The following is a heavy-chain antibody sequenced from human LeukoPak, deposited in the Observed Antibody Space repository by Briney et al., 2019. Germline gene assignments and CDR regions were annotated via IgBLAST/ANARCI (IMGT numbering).Heavy chain of an antibody. J-gene: IGHJ4*02. Sequence: GGSLRLSCAASGFTFSSYWMHWVRHAPGKGLVWVSRINSDGSSTNYADSVKGRFTISRDNAKNTLYLQMNSLRAEVTAVYYCAMGPYYYDSSGYYYWGQGTLVTVSS. V-gene: IGHV3-74*01. D-gene: IGHD3-22*01. CDR3: AMGPYYYDSSGYYY. CDR2: INSDGSST. CDR1: GFTFSSYW.